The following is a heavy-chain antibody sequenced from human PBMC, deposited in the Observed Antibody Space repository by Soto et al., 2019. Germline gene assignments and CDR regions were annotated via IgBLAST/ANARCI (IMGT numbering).Heavy chain of an antibody. Sequence: QITLNESGPTVVRPTEPLTLTCRFSGFSLTTSGVGVGWSRQSPGKAPEWLALLYWDDDKRYSASLKSKLTITKDTSKNQVVLTVSDLDPTDTATYYCAHRVLRTVFGLVTTTAIYFHFWGQGTPVAVSS. CDR1: GFSLTTSGVG. CDR3: AHRVLRTVFGLVTTTAIYFHF. J-gene: IGHJ4*02. V-gene: IGHV2-5*02. CDR2: LYWDDDK. D-gene: IGHD3-3*01.